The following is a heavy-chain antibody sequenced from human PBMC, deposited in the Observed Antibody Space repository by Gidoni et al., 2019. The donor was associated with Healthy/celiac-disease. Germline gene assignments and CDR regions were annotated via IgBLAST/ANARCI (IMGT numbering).Heavy chain of an antibody. Sequence: EVQLLESGGGLVQPGGSLRLSCAASGFTFSSYAMSWVRQAPGKGLEWVSAISGSGGSTYYADSVKGRFTISRDNSKNTLYLQMNSLRAEDTAVYYCAKVVRVGATSLGDYYYYYGMDVWGQGTTVTVSS. J-gene: IGHJ6*02. CDR2: ISGSGGST. V-gene: IGHV3-23*01. D-gene: IGHD1-26*01. CDR1: GFTFSSYA. CDR3: AKVVRVGATSLGDYYYYYGMDV.